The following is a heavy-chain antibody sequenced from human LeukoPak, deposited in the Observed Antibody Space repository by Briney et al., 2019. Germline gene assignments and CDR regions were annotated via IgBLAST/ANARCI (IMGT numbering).Heavy chain of an antibody. Sequence: GGSLRLSCEASGFTFSDYYLSWIRQAPGKGLEWISYISGSSSHINYADSVKGRFTISRDNSKNTLCLQMSSLRSEETAIYYCAKGHSDFGTGFDLWGQGTLVTVSS. J-gene: IGHJ5*02. CDR2: ISGSSSHI. CDR1: GFTFSDYY. D-gene: IGHD4-17*01. CDR3: AKGHSDFGTGFDL. V-gene: IGHV3-11*05.